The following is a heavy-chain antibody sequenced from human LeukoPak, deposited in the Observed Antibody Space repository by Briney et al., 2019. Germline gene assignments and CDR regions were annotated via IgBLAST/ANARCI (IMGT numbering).Heavy chain of an antibody. CDR2: INSDGSST. CDR1: GFTFSSYW. CDR3: ATSSYYYDSSGYYQEGFFDY. V-gene: IGHV3-74*01. D-gene: IGHD3-22*01. Sequence: PGGSLTLSCAASGFTFSSYWMHWVRQAPGKGLVWVSRINSDGSSTSYADSVKGRFTISRDNAKNTLYLQMNSLRAEDTAVYYCATSSYYYDSSGYYQEGFFDYWGQGTLVTVSS. J-gene: IGHJ4*02.